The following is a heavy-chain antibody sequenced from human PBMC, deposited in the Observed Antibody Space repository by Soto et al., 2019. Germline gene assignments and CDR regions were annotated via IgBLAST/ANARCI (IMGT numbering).Heavy chain of an antibody. Sequence: QVQLVESGGGVVQPGTSLRLSCAASGFTFSSYAMHWVRQAPGKGLEWVAVISYDGSYEYYADSVKGQFTISRDNSKNTRYLQMNSLRAEDTAVYYCARGLSDYVWGSYRDYFDYWGQGTLVTVSS. D-gene: IGHD3-16*02. CDR3: ARGLSDYVWGSYRDYFDY. CDR1: GFTFSSYA. V-gene: IGHV3-30-3*01. J-gene: IGHJ4*02. CDR2: ISYDGSYE.